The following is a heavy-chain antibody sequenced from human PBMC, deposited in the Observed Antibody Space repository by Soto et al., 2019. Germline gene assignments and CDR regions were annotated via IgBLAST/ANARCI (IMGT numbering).Heavy chain of an antibody. CDR2: INPSGGST. V-gene: IGHV1-46*03. CDR3: ARDPAIAARRSNWFDP. J-gene: IGHJ5*02. CDR1: GYTFTSYY. Sequence: GASVKVSCKASGYTFTSYYMHWVRQAPGQGLEWMGIINPSGGSTSYAQRFQGRVTMTRDTPTSTVYMELSSLRSEDTAVYYCARDPAIAARRSNWFDPWGQGTLVTVSS. D-gene: IGHD6-6*01.